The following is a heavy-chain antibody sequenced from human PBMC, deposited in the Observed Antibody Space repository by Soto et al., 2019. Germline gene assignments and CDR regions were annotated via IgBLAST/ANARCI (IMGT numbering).Heavy chain of an antibody. CDR1: GYSFTSYW. CDR2: IDPSDSYT. J-gene: IGHJ5*02. Sequence: ESLKISCKGSGYSFTSYWISCVRQMPGKGLEWMGRIDPSDSYTNYSPSFQGHVTISADKYISTAYLQWSSLKASDTAMYYCESIKSAAGTGWLDPWGQGTRVTVSS. CDR3: ESIKSAAGTGWLDP. V-gene: IGHV5-10-1*01. D-gene: IGHD6-13*01.